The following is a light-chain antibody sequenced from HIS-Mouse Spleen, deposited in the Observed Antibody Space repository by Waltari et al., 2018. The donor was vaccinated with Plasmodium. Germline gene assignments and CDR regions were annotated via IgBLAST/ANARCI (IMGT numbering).Light chain of an antibody. Sequence: AIQLTQSPSSLSASVGDRVPITCRASQGISSALAWYQQKPGKAPKLLIYDASSLESGVPSRFSGSGSGTDFTLTINSLEAEDAAAYYCHQSSSLRTFGQGTKVEIK. J-gene: IGKJ1*01. CDR1: QGISSA. CDR3: HQSSSLRT. CDR2: DAS. V-gene: IGKV1-13*02.